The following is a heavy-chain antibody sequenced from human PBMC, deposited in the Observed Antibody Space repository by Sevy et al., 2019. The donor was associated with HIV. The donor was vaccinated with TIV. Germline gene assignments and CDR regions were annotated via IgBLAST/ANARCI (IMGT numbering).Heavy chain of an antibody. CDR2: INPNSGGT. CDR3: ARDSTPYYYDSSGYQSPYFDY. D-gene: IGHD3-22*01. Sequence: ASVKVSCKASGYTFTGYYMHWVRQAPGQGLEWMGWINPNSGGTNYAQKFQGRVTMTRDTSISTAYMELSGLRSDDTAVYYCARDSTPYYYDSSGYQSPYFDYWGQGTLVTVSS. V-gene: IGHV1-2*02. CDR1: GYTFTGYY. J-gene: IGHJ4*02.